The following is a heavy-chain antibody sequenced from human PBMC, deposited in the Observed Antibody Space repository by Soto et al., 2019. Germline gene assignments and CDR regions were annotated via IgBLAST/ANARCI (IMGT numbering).Heavy chain of an antibody. CDR2: INWSSGSI. Sequence: EVQLVESGGGLVQPGRSLRLSCAASGFSFDDYAMHWVRQAPGKGLEWVSGINWSSGSIGYADSVKGRFTISRDNAKSSLNLQMNSLRAEDTALYDCAKDRRGYSGYDPIYGMDVWGQGTTVTVSS. D-gene: IGHD5-12*01. CDR3: AKDRRGYSGYDPIYGMDV. J-gene: IGHJ6*02. V-gene: IGHV3-9*01. CDR1: GFSFDDYA.